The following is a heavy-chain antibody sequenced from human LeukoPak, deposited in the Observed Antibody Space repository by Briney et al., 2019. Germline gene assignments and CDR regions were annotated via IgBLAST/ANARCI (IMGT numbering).Heavy chain of an antibody. D-gene: IGHD6-19*01. Sequence: GGSLRLSCAASGFTFDDYAMHWVRQAPGKGLEWVSGISWSSGSIGYADSVKGRFTISRDNAKNSLYLQMNSLRAEDTALYYCAKDMEAVAVYYFDYWGQGTLVTVSS. J-gene: IGHJ4*02. CDR3: AKDMEAVAVYYFDY. V-gene: IGHV3-9*01. CDR2: ISWSSGSI. CDR1: GFTFDDYA.